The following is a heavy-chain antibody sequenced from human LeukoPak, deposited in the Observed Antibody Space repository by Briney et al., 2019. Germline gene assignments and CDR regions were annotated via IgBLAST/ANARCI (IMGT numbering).Heavy chain of an antibody. CDR1: GFTFSSYA. CDR2: ILYDGSNK. CDR3: ARDPEYNWNYVGYYYYYMDV. D-gene: IGHD1-7*01. V-gene: IGHV3-30*04. Sequence: GGSLRLSCAASGFTFSSYAMHWVRQAPGKGLEWVAVILYDGSNKYYADSVKGRFTISRDNSKNTLYLQMNSLRAEDTAVYYCARDPEYNWNYVGYYYYYMDVWGKGTTVTVSS. J-gene: IGHJ6*03.